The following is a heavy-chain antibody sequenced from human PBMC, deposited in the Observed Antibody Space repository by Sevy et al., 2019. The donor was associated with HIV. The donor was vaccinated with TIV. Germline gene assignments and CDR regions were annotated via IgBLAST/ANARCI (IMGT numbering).Heavy chain of an antibody. CDR1: GFTFSDYY. CDR3: ARDRYCSSTSCYVAFDI. D-gene: IGHD2-2*01. CDR2: ISSSSSYT. V-gene: IGHV3-11*06. Sequence: SCAASGFTFSDYYMSWIRQAPGKGLEWVSYISSSSSYTNYADSVKGRFTISRENAKNSLYLQMNSLRAEDTAVYYCARDRYCSSTSCYVAFDIWGQGTMVTVSS. J-gene: IGHJ3*02.